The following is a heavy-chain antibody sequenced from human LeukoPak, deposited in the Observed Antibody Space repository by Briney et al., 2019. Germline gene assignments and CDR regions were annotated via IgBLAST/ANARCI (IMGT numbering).Heavy chain of an antibody. J-gene: IGHJ4*02. CDR1: GFTFSSYA. D-gene: IGHD2-21*01. CDR3: ANTRGVGGRGFFDY. CDR2: ISSSSSTI. Sequence: PGGSLRLSCAASGFTFSSYAMNWVRQAPGKGLEWVSYISSSSSTIYYADSVKGRFTISRDNAKNSLYLQMNSLRAEDTAVYYCANTRGVGGRGFFDYWGQGTLVTVSS. V-gene: IGHV3-48*01.